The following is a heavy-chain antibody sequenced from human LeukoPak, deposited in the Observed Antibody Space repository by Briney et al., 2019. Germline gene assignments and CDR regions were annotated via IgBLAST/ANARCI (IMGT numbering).Heavy chain of an antibody. V-gene: IGHV3-33*06. J-gene: IGHJ5*02. D-gene: IGHD2-2*01. CDR1: GFTFSSYG. CDR3: AKEGSTGWFDP. Sequence: PGGSLRLSCAASGFTFSSYGMHWVRQAPGKGLEWVAVIWYDGSNKYYADSVKGRFTISRDNSKNTPYLQMNSLRAEDTAVYYYAKEGSTGWFDPWGQGTLVTVSS. CDR2: IWYDGSNK.